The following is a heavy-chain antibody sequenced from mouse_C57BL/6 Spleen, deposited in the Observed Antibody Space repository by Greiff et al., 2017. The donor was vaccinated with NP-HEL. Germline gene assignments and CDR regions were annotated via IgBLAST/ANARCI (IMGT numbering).Heavy chain of an antibody. CDR2: IYPRSGNT. CDR3: ARPYDYDFYYFDY. CDR1: GYTFTSYG. J-gene: IGHJ2*01. Sequence: QVQLKESGAELARPGASVKLSCKASGYTFTSYGISWVKQRTGQGLEWIGEIYPRSGNTYYNEKFKGKATLTADKSSSTAYMELRSLTSEDSAVYFCARPYDYDFYYFDYWGQGTTLTVSS. V-gene: IGHV1-81*01. D-gene: IGHD2-4*01.